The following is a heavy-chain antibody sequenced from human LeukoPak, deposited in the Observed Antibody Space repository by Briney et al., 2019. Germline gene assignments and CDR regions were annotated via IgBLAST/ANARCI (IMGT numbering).Heavy chain of an antibody. CDR1: GGTFSSYA. J-gene: IGHJ4*02. V-gene: IGHV1-69*04. CDR3: AREGDTAMVGDY. D-gene: IGHD5-18*01. Sequence: ASVKVSCKASGGTFSSYAISWVRQAPGQGLEWMGRIIPTLGIANYAQKFQGRVTITADKSTSTAYMELSSLRSEDTAVYYCAREGDTAMVGDYWGQGTLVTVSS. CDR2: IIPTLGIA.